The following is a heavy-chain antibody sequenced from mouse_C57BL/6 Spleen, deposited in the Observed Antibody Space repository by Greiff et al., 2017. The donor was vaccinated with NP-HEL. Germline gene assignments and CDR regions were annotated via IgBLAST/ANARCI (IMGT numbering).Heavy chain of an antibody. CDR1: GYTFTSYW. D-gene: IGHD1-1*01. V-gene: IGHV1-55*01. Sequence: LQQSGAELVKPGASVKMSCKASGYTFTSYWITWVKQRPGQGLEWIGDIYPGSGSTNYNEKFKSKTTLTVDTSSSTAYMQLSSLTSEDSAVYYCARGRGYYGSPVFDYWGQGTTLTVSS. J-gene: IGHJ2*01. CDR2: IYPGSGST. CDR3: ARGRGYYGSPVFDY.